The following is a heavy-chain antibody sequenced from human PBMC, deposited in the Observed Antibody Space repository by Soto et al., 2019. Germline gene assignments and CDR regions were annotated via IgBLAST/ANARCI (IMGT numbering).Heavy chain of an antibody. CDR1: GDSISSDGYY. CDR3: ARGAAVEGMDV. V-gene: IGHV4-31*03. J-gene: IGHJ6*02. Sequence: QVQLQESGPGLVKPSQTLSLTCTVSGDSISSDGYYWSWIRQHPGKGLEWIGYIYHSGNTYYNPSLKSRVTISADTSKNQVSLKVSSVTAADTAVYYCARGAAVEGMDVWGQGTTVTVS. D-gene: IGHD2-15*01. CDR2: IYHSGNT.